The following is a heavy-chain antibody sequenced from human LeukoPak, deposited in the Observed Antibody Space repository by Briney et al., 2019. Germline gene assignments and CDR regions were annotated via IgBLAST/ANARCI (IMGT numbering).Heavy chain of an antibody. V-gene: IGHV3-72*01. CDR1: GFTFSDHH. Sequence: PGGSLRLSCAASGFTFSDHHMDWVRQAPGEGLEWVARIRNKAHRYTTEYAASVKGRFTISRDDSENSLYLQMDSLKTEDTAVYYCARSPLGIAPFDYWGQGTLVTVSS. CDR2: IRNKAHRYTT. J-gene: IGHJ4*02. D-gene: IGHD7-27*01. CDR3: ARSPLGIAPFDY.